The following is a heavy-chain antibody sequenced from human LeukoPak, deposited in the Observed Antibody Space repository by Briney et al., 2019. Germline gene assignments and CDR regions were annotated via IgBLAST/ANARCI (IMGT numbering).Heavy chain of an antibody. V-gene: IGHV4-59*01. CDR2: IYYSGST. CDR1: AGSISPYY. J-gene: IGHJ4*02. D-gene: IGHD4-23*01. Sequence: SETLSLTCTVSAGSISPYYWSWIRQPPGKGLEWLGYIYYSGSTDYNPSLMGRLTISVDTSKNQFSLTLTSVTEADTAVYYCARDYGGKLDYWGQGTLVTVSS. CDR3: ARDYGGKLDY.